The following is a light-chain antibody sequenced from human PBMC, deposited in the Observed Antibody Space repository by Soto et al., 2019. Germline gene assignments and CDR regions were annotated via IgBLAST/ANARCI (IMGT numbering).Light chain of an antibody. Sequence: QSALTQPASVSGSPGQSITISCTGTSSDVGGYNFVSWYQHHPGKAPKLMIYHVTNRPSGVSNRFSGSKSGNTASLTISGLQAEDEADYYCSSYTRSSTLLFGGGTKLTVL. V-gene: IGLV2-14*03. J-gene: IGLJ2*01. CDR1: SSDVGGYNF. CDR2: HVT. CDR3: SSYTRSSTLL.